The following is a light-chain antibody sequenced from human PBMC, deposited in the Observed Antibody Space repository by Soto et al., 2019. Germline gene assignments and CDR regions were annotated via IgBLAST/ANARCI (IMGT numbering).Light chain of an antibody. CDR2: EVS. J-gene: IGLJ2*01. CDR3: SSRGGGNILI. Sequence: QSALTQPHSASGSPGQSVTISCTGTSSDIAIYNYVSWYQQHPGKAPKLRIFEVSKRPSGVPDRFSGSKSANTASLTVSGLLAEDEGDHYCSSRGGGNILIFGGGTKLTVL. V-gene: IGLV2-8*01. CDR1: SSDIAIYNY.